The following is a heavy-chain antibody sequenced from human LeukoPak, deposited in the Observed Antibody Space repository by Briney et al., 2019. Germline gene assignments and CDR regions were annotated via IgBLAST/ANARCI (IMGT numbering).Heavy chain of an antibody. D-gene: IGHD1-26*01. CDR2: IYSSGST. CDR1: GVSISSTNSY. CDR3: ARKREGPTTGIDY. J-gene: IGHJ4*02. Sequence: SETLYLTCTVSGVSISSTNSYWGWNRQSPRPGLEWIGNIYSSGSTYYNPSLNSRVTISTDTSENQFSLKLTSVTAADTAVYYCARKREGPTTGIDYWGQGTLVTVSS. V-gene: IGHV4-39*07.